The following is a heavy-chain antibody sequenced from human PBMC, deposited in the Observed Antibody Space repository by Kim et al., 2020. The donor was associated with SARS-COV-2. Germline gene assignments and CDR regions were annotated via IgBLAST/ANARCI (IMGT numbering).Heavy chain of an antibody. CDR1: GGSISSGGYY. CDR2: IYYSGST. Sequence: SETLSLTCTVSGGSISSGGYYWSWIRQHPGKGLEWIGYIYYSGSTYYNPSLKSRVTISVDTSKNQFSLKLSSVTAADTAVYYCARWGYDFWSGEPGEDYFDYWGQGTLVTVSS. D-gene: IGHD3-3*01. V-gene: IGHV4-31*03. J-gene: IGHJ4*02. CDR3: ARWGYDFWSGEPGEDYFDY.